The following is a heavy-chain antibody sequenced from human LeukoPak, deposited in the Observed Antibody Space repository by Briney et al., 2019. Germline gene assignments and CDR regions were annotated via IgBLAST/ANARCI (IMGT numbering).Heavy chain of an antibody. D-gene: IGHD6-13*01. V-gene: IGHV4-39*01. CDR3: ARPTAADALGAFDI. CDR1: GGSISSSSYY. CDR2: IYYSGST. Sequence: PSETLSLTCTVSGGSISSSSYYWGWIRQPPGKGLEWIGSIYYSGSTYYNPSLKSRVTISVDTSKNQFSLKLSSVTAADTAVYYCARPTAADALGAFDIWGQGTMVTVSS. J-gene: IGHJ3*02.